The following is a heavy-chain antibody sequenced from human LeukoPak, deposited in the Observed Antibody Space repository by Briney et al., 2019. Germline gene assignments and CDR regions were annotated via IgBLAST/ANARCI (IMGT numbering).Heavy chain of an antibody. CDR3: ARDAYGVFDY. V-gene: IGHV3-23*01. Sequence: PGGSLRLSCAASGFTFSSYAMSWVRQAPGKGLQWVSSISGNIGTTYYADSVKGRFTISRDNSKNTLYLQMNSLRAEDTAVYYCARDAYGVFDYWGQGTLVTVSS. CDR2: ISGNIGTT. CDR1: GFTFSSYA. J-gene: IGHJ4*02. D-gene: IGHD4-17*01.